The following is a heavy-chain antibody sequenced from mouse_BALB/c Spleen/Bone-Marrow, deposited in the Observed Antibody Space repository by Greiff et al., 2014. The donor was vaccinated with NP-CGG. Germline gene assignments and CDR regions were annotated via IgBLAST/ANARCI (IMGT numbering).Heavy chain of an antibody. CDR1: GYTFTSYW. V-gene: IGHV1-87*01. J-gene: IGHJ4*01. CDR2: IYPGDGDT. CDR3: ARFYGYDGMDY. D-gene: IGHD2-2*01. Sequence: QVQLQQPGAELARPGASEKLSCKASGYTFTSYWMQWVKQRPGQGLEWIGAIYPGDGDTRYTQKFKGKATLTADKSSSTAYMQLSSLASEDSAVYYCARFYGYDGMDYWGQGTSVTVSS.